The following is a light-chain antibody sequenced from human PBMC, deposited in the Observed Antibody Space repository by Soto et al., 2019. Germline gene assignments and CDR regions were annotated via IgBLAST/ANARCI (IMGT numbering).Light chain of an antibody. CDR3: QKCKGAPFT. CDR1: QDIGNF. Sequence: DIQITQSPSSLSAFVGDRVTIPCRASQDIGNFLAWYQQKPGKVPKLLIYAASTLQSGVPSRFSGSGSGTDFTLTISSLQPEDVATYYCQKCKGAPFTFGGGTKVDIK. V-gene: IGKV1-27*01. J-gene: IGKJ4*01. CDR2: AAS.